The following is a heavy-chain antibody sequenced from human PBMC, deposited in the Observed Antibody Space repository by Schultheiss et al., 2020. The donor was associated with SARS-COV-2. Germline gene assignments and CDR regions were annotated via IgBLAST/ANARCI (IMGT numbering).Heavy chain of an antibody. Sequence: SVKVSCKASGGTFNNHGIAWVRQAPGQGLEWMGGIIPIFGAANYAHKFQGRVTITADESTRTVYMELSSLRSEDTAVYYCARRQWDYWGQGTLVTVSS. CDR3: ARRQWDY. D-gene: IGHD6-19*01. J-gene: IGHJ4*02. CDR2: IIPIFGAA. CDR1: GGTFNNHG. V-gene: IGHV1-69*13.